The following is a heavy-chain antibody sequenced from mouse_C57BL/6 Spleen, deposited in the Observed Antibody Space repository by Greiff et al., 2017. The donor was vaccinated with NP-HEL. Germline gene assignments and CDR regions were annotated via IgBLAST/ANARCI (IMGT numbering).Heavy chain of an antibody. Sequence: EVKLVESEGGLVQPGSSMKLSCTASGFTFSDYYMAWVRQVPEKGLEWVANINYDGSSTYYLDSFKSRFIISRDNAKNILYLQMSSLKSEDTATYYCARAPYYGYAMDYWGQGTSVTVSS. CDR2: INYDGSST. J-gene: IGHJ4*01. CDR3: ARAPYYGYAMDY. V-gene: IGHV5-16*01. CDR1: GFTFSDYY. D-gene: IGHD1-1*01.